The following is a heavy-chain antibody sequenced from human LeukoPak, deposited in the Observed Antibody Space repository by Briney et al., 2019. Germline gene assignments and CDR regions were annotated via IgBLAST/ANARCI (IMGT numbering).Heavy chain of an antibody. CDR1: GFTFSTYE. CDR2: ITSGGSTI. CDR3: ARDGRSTKYGDY. Sequence: GGSLRLSCAASGFTFSTYEMNWVRQAPGKGLEWVSYITSGGSTIYYADSAKGRFTISRDNAKNSLYLQMDSLRAEDTAIYYCARDGRSTKYGDYWGQGTLVTVSS. V-gene: IGHV3-48*03. D-gene: IGHD4-17*01. J-gene: IGHJ4*02.